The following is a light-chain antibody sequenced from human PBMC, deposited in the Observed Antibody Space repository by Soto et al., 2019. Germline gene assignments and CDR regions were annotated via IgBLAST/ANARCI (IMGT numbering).Light chain of an antibody. Sequence: QSVLTQPPSASGSPGQSVTISCTGTSSDVGGYNYVSWFQQHPGXVXKXXIYEXSXXPXGXPXXXXGXXXXXXXXXXXSGXQAEDEADYYCSSFAGSNNLVFGGGTKLTVL. CDR3: SSFAGSNNLV. V-gene: IGLV2-8*01. CDR1: SSDVGGYNY. CDR2: EXS. J-gene: IGLJ2*01.